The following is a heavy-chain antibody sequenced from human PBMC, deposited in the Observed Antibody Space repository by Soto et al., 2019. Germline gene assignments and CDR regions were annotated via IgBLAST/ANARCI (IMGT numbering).Heavy chain of an antibody. J-gene: IGHJ4*02. V-gene: IGHV3-23*01. CDR1: GFTFSNYA. CDR2: IGASGHST. D-gene: IGHD5-18*01. Sequence: EVHLLESGGGLVQPGGSLRLSCAASGFTFSNYAMTWVRQAPGKGLEWVSLIGASGHSTYYADSVKGRFTVSRDNSKNTLYLQMNSLRAEDTAVYYCAKDDSYGPIDYWGQGTLVTVSS. CDR3: AKDDSYGPIDY.